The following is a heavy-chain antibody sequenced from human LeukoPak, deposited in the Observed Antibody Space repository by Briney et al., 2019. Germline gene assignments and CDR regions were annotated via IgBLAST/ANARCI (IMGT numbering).Heavy chain of an antibody. J-gene: IGHJ6*02. CDR1: GGSISSYY. Sequence: SETLSLTCTVSGGSISSYYWSWIRQPPGKGLEWIGYIYYSGSTNYNPSLKSRVTISVDTSKNQFSLKLSSVTAADTAVYYCASSGWVTYYGMDVWGQGTTVTVSS. V-gene: IGHV4-59*01. CDR3: ASSGWVTYYGMDV. CDR2: IYYSGST. D-gene: IGHD6-19*01.